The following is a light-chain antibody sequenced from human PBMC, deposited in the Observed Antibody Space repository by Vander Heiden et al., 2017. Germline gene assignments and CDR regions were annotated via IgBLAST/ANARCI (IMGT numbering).Light chain of an antibody. V-gene: IGKV3-15*01. CDR2: GAS. CDR1: RSVSSN. CDR3: QQYNDWPPSIT. J-gene: IGKJ5*01. Sequence: EIVMTQSPATLSVSPGERATLSCRASRSVSSNLAWYQQKPGQAPRLLIYGASTRATGIPARFSGSGSGTEFTLTISSLRSEDFAVYYCQQYNDWPPSITFGQGTRLEIK.